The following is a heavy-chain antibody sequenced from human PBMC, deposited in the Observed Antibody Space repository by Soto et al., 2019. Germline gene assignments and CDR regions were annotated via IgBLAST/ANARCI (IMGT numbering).Heavy chain of an antibody. V-gene: IGHV3-48*02. Sequence: EVQLVESGGGLVQPGGSLRLSCAASGFSFSTYSMIWVRQAPGKGLEWVSYISSRSYTIYYVDSVKGRFTISRDNAKNSLYLQTNSLREEDTAVYYCARGGSSSDNGMDVWGQGTTVTVSS. D-gene: IGHD6-6*01. CDR2: ISSRSYTI. CDR3: ARGGSSSDNGMDV. J-gene: IGHJ6*02. CDR1: GFSFSTYS.